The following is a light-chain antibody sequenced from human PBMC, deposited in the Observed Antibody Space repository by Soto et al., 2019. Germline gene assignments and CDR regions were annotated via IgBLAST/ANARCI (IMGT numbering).Light chain of an antibody. CDR2: LGS. CDR1: QSLLHSNGYNY. V-gene: IGKV2-28*01. J-gene: IGKJ2*01. CDR3: MQGTHWPYT. Sequence: DIVMTQSPLSLPVTPGEPASISSRSSQSLLHSNGYNYLDWYLQKPGQSPQLLIYLGSNRSSGVTDRFSGSGSGTDFTLNSSRVETEDARVYYCMQGTHWPYTFGQGTKLEIK.